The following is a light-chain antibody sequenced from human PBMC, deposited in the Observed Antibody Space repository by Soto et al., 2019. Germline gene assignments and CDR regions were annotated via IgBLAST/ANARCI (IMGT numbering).Light chain of an antibody. CDR1: QSVADNY. V-gene: IGKV3-20*01. CDR2: AAS. CDR3: QQYGHSPRT. Sequence: EIVLTQSPGTLSLSPGERATLSCRASQSVADNYLAWYQQTPGQAPRLLIYAASRRATGIPDTFSGSGSGTDFTLTITRLEPEDFALYYCQQYGHSPRTFGQGTRVEIK. J-gene: IGKJ1*01.